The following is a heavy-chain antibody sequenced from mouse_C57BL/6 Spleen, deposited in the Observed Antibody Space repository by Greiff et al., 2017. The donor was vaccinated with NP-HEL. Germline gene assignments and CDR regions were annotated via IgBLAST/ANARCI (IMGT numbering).Heavy chain of an antibody. CDR2: ISSGGDYI. CDR3: TRDAPYYYGSSYFDY. CDR1: GFTFSSYA. J-gene: IGHJ2*01. V-gene: IGHV5-9-1*02. Sequence: EVQGVESGEGLVKPGGSLKLSCAASGFTFSSYAMSWVRQTPEKRLEWVAYISSGGDYIYYADTVKGRFTISRDNARNTLYLQMSSLKSEDTAMYYCTRDAPYYYGSSYFDYWGQGTTLTVSS. D-gene: IGHD1-1*01.